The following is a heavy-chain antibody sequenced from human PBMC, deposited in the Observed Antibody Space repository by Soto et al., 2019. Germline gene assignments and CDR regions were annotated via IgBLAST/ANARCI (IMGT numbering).Heavy chain of an antibody. CDR3: AKDPLQLPGD. CDR2: ISASGGST. Sequence: EVQLLESGGGLVQPGGSLRLSCAASGFTFSSSATSWVRQAPGKGLEWVSGISASGGSTYYADSVKGRFTISRDNSKDTLYLQMNSLRAEDTAVYYCAKDPLQLPGDWGQGTLVTVSS. CDR1: GFTFSSSA. J-gene: IGHJ4*02. V-gene: IGHV3-23*01. D-gene: IGHD1-26*01.